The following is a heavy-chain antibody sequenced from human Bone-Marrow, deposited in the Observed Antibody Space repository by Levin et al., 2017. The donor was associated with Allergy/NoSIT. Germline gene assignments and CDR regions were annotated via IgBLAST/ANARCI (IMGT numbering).Heavy chain of an antibody. Sequence: GGSLRLSCAASGFTFSSYEMNWVRQAPGKGLEWVSCISSSGGTMYYADSVKGRFTISRDNAKNSLFLQMNSLRAEDTAVYYCARNYYYYGMDVWGQGTTVTVSS. CDR2: ISSSGGTM. J-gene: IGHJ6*02. CDR3: ARNYYYYGMDV. CDR1: GFTFSSYE. V-gene: IGHV3-48*03.